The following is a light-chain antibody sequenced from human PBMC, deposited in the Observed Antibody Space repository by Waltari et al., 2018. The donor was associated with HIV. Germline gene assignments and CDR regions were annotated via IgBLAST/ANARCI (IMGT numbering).Light chain of an antibody. CDR2: QVS. J-gene: IGKJ1*01. CDR1: QSLVSSCSDENTY. V-gene: IGKV2-30*01. Sequence: AVLTQSTLSLPVTLGQPASISCRSRQSLVSSCSDENTYLNWFHQRPGQSPRRLIYQVSKRDSGVPDRISATGSGTDFTLRISRVEAEDVGVYYCMQGTYWPLTFGQGTKVEIK. CDR3: MQGTYWPLT.